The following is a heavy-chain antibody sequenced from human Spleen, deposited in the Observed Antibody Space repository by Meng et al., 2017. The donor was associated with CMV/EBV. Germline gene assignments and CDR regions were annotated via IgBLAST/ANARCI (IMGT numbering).Heavy chain of an antibody. CDR2: ISSSGSYI. CDR3: ARGKYDSSGYWVRDAFDI. V-gene: IGHV3-21*01. Sequence: GESLKISCVASEFTFNNYAMSWVRQAPGKGLEWVSSISSSGSYIYYADSLKGRFTVSRDNAKNSLYLQMNSLRAEDTALYYCARGKYDSSGYWVRDAFDIWGQGTMVTVSS. D-gene: IGHD3-22*01. J-gene: IGHJ3*02. CDR1: EFTFNNYA.